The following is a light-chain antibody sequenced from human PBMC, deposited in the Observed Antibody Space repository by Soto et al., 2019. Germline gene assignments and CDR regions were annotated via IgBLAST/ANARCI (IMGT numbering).Light chain of an antibody. CDR2: GAS. J-gene: IGKJ4*01. CDR3: QHYNNCPLT. CDR1: QNINNK. V-gene: IGKV3-15*01. Sequence: EIVVTQSPATLSLSPGQRATLSCRTSQNINNKLVWYQQKPGQAHRLLIYGASTRATGIPARFSGSGSGTEFTLTLSSLQSEDFAVYSCQHYNNCPLTFGGGTKVEIK.